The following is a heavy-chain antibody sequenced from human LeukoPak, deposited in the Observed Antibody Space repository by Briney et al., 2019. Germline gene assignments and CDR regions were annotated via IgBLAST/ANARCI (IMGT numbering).Heavy chain of an antibody. V-gene: IGHV3-30*04. CDR1: GFTFSNYA. CDR3: AMGLNDYGGNASDY. D-gene: IGHD4-23*01. J-gene: IGHJ4*02. Sequence: GTSLRLSCAASGFTFSNYAIQWVRQAPGKGLEWVSFISNDGSNKHYADSVKGRFTISRDNSKNTLYLEMNSLRAEDTAVYYCAMGLNDYGGNASDYWGQGTLVTVSS. CDR2: ISNDGSNK.